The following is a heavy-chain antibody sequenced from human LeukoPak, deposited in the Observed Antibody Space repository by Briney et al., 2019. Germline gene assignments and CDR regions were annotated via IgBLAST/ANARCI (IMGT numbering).Heavy chain of an antibody. Sequence: GGSLRLSCAASGFIFTNYFMSWVRQAPGKGLEWVASIKHDGSEKYYVDSVKGRFTISRDNAKNSPYLQMNSLRAEDTAVYYCTTHPKVVVAATTTGYWGQGTLVTVSS. CDR3: TTHPKVVVAATTTGY. J-gene: IGHJ4*02. D-gene: IGHD2-15*01. CDR1: GFIFTNYF. V-gene: IGHV3-7*01. CDR2: IKHDGSEK.